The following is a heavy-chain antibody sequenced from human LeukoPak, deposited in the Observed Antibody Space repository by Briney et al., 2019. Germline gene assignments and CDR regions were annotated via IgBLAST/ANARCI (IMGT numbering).Heavy chain of an antibody. CDR2: IYTSGST. CDR1: GGSISSGSYY. CDR3: ASSGSNRQITY. D-gene: IGHD3-16*02. J-gene: IGHJ4*02. V-gene: IGHV4-61*02. Sequence: RASEILSLTCTVSGGSISSGSYYWSWLRQPAGKGLEWIGRIYTSGSTNYNPSLKSRVTISVDTCKNQFSLKLSSVTAADTAVYYCASSGSNRQITYWGQGPLVTVSS.